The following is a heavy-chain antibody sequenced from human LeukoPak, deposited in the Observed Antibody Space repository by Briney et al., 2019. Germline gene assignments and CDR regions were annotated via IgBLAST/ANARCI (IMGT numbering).Heavy chain of an antibody. CDR2: IYYSGST. CDR1: GGSFSSSSYY. D-gene: IGHD7-27*01. CDR3: ARLRSGYVDV. V-gene: IGHV4-39*01. Sequence: PSETLSLTCTVSGGSFSSSSYYWGWIRQPPGKGLEWTGSIYYSGSTYYNPSLKSRVTKSVDTSKNQFSLKLSSVTAADTAVYYCARLRSGYVDVWGKGTTVTVSS. J-gene: IGHJ6*03.